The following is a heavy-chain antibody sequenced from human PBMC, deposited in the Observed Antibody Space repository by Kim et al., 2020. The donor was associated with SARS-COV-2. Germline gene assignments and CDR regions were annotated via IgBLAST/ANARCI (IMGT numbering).Heavy chain of an antibody. Sequence: SETLSLTCTVYGYSISSGYYWGWIRQPPGKGLEWSGSIYHSGSTYYNPSLKSRITISVATTKNQFSLKLSSVTAAYTAVYYCASDGSGSYYLHYFYYWG. CDR2: IYHSGST. CDR1: GYSISSGYY. J-gene: IGHJ4*01. V-gene: IGHV4-38-2*02. D-gene: IGHD3-10*01. CDR3: ASDGSGSYYLHYFYY.